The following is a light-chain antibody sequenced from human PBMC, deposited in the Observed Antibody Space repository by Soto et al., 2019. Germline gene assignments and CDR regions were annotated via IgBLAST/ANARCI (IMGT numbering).Light chain of an antibody. J-gene: IGLJ1*01. CDR3: QSYDSSLSGKV. CDR1: SSNIGAGYD. Sequence: QPVLTQPPSVSGAPGQMVTISCTGSSSNIGAGYDVHWYQQLPGTAPKLLIYGNSNRPSGVPDRFSGSKSGTSASLAITGLQAEDEADYYCQSYDSSLSGKVFGTGTKLTVL. CDR2: GNS. V-gene: IGLV1-40*01.